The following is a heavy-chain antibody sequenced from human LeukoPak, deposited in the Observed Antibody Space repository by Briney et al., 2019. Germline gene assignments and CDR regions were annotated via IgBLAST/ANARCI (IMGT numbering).Heavy chain of an antibody. V-gene: IGHV3-23*01. J-gene: IGHJ4*02. CDR1: GFTFSSYA. CDR2: ISGSGGST. Sequence: GGSLRLPCAASGFTFSSYAMSWVRQAPGKGLEWVSAISGSGGSTYYADSVKGRFTISRDNSKNTLYLQMNSLRAEDTAVYYCAKFPGYYGSGSYSRAFDYWGQGTLVTVSS. CDR3: AKFPGYYGSGSYSRAFDY. D-gene: IGHD3-10*01.